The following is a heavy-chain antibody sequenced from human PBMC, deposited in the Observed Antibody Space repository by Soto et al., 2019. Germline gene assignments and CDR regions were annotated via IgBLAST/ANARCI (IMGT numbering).Heavy chain of an antibody. D-gene: IGHD2-2*01. V-gene: IGHV3-30*03. CDR3: AIDSEVVVVPAANPWEIDY. CDR2: ISYDGSNK. J-gene: IGHJ4*02. CDR1: GFTFSSYG. Sequence: GGSLRLSCAASGFTFSSYGMHWVRQAPGKGLEWVAVISYDGSNKYYADSVKGRFTISRDNSKNTLYLQMNSLRAEDTAVYYCAIDSEVVVVPAANPWEIDYLGQGTLVTVSS.